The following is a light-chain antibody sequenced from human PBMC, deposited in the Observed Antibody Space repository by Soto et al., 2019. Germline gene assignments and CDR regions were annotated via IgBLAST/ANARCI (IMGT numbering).Light chain of an antibody. J-gene: IGKJ5*01. CDR3: QQYNNWPPPIT. Sequence: EIVMTQSPATLSVSPGERATLSCRASQSVSSNLAWHQQKPGQAPRLLIYGASTRATGIPARFSGSGSGTEFTLTISSLQSEDFAVYYCQQYNNWPPPITFGQGTRLEIK. CDR1: QSVSSN. CDR2: GAS. V-gene: IGKV3-15*01.